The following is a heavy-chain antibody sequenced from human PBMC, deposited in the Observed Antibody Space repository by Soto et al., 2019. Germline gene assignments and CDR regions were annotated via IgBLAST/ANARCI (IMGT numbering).Heavy chain of an antibody. D-gene: IGHD2-8*02. J-gene: IGHJ4*02. CDR1: GGSFSGYY. Sequence: QVQLQQWGAGLLKPSETLSLTCAVYGGSFSGYYWTWIRQPPGTGLEWIGEINHSGSTNYNPSLKSRVTISVDTSKNQFSLKLTSVTAAVTAVYYCARDKITGLFGYWGQGTLVTVSS. V-gene: IGHV4-34*01. CDR3: ARDKITGLFGY. CDR2: INHSGST.